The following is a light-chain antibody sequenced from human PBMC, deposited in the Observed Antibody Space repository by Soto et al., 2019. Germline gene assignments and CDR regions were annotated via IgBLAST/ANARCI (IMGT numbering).Light chain of an antibody. CDR2: DAS. CDR1: QSVNIN. Sequence: EVVMTQSPGTLSVSPGERATLSCRASQSVNINLAWYQQKPGQAPRLLIYDASTRATGFPARFSGSGSGTEFTLTISSLQSEDFAVYYCQQYNNWPRTFGQGTKVDIK. J-gene: IGKJ1*01. CDR3: QQYNNWPRT. V-gene: IGKV3-15*01.